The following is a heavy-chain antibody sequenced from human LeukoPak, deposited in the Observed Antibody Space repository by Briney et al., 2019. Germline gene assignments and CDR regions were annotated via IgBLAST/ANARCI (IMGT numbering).Heavy chain of an antibody. D-gene: IGHD1-26*01. Sequence: SETLSLTCTVSGGSISSSSYYWGWIRQPPGKGLEWIGSIYYSGSTYYNPSLKSRVTISVDTSKNQFSLKLSSVTAADTAVYYCARRGGSGRAFDYWGQGTLVTVSS. CDR3: ARRGGSGRAFDY. J-gene: IGHJ4*02. CDR2: IYYSGST. CDR1: GGSISSSSYY. V-gene: IGHV4-39*01.